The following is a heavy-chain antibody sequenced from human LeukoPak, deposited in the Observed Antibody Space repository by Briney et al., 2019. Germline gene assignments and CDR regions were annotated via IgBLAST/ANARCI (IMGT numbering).Heavy chain of an antibody. Sequence: SETLSLTCTASGGSITSTTYYWGWIPQPPGQGLEWIGSVYHTGGTYYNPSLRSRVTISIDTSKNQFSLRLSSVTAADTAVYFCSGELAGTTVHYWGQGTLVTVSS. CDR2: VYHTGGT. CDR3: SGELAGTTVHY. J-gene: IGHJ4*02. CDR1: GGSITSTTYY. V-gene: IGHV4-39*07. D-gene: IGHD1-7*01.